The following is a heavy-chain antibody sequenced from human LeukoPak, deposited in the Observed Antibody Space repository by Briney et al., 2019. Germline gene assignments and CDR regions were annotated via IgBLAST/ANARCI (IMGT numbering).Heavy chain of an antibody. J-gene: IGHJ4*02. CDR2: ISYDGSNK. Sequence: PGGSLRLSCAASGFTFSSYEMNWVRQAPGKGLEWVAVISYDGSNKYYADSVKGRFTISRDNSKNTLYLQMNSLRAEDTAVYYCAKDGSNWGQGTLVTVSS. D-gene: IGHD3/OR15-3a*01. CDR1: GFTFSSYE. CDR3: AKDGSN. V-gene: IGHV3-30*04.